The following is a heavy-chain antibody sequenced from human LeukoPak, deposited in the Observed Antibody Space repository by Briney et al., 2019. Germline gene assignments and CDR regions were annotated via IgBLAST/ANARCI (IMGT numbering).Heavy chain of an antibody. V-gene: IGHV3-48*03. D-gene: IGHD7-27*01. CDR3: ARNTGSYYFDY. J-gene: IGHJ4*02. CDR1: GFTFSSYE. CDR2: ISSSGSTI. Sequence: GGSLRLSCAASGFTFSSYEMNWVRQAPGKGLEWVSYISSSGSTIYYADSVKGRFTISRNNAKNSLYLQVNSLRAEDTAVYYCARNTGSYYFDYWGQGTLVTVSS.